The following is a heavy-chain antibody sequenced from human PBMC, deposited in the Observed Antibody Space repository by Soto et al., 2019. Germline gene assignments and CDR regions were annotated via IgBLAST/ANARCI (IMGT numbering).Heavy chain of an antibody. CDR3: STVLLVVVSVDTDY. V-gene: IGHV3-15*01. Sequence: GGSLRLSCVASGFTFYNAWMYWARQAPGKGLEWVGRIKSKADGGTTHYAAPVEGRFTISRDDSKNTLYLQMNNLKTEDTAVYYCSTVLLVVVSVDTDYWGLGTLVTLSS. CDR2: IKSKADGGTT. D-gene: IGHD2-2*01. CDR1: GFTFYNAW. J-gene: IGHJ4*02.